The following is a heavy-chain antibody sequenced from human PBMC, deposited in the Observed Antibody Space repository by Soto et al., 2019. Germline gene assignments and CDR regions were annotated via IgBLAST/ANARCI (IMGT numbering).Heavy chain of an antibody. CDR1: GGSISSGDYY. CDR2: IYYSGST. V-gene: IGHV4-30-4*01. D-gene: IGHD4-4*01. J-gene: IGHJ4*02. CDR3: DSRSYSNYFDY. Sequence: SETLSLTCTVSGGSISSGDYYWSWIRQPPGKGLEWIGYIYYSGSTYYNPSLKSRVTISVDTSKNQFSLKLSSVTAADTAVYYCDSRSYSNYFDYWGQGTLVTVSS.